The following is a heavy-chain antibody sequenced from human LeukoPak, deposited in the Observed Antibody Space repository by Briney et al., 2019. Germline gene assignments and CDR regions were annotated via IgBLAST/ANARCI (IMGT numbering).Heavy chain of an antibody. J-gene: IGHJ5*02. Sequence: GASVKVSCKASGYTYTGYYMHWVRQAPGQALEWMAWINPNSGGTNYAQKFQGRVTMTRDTSISTAYMELSRLRSDDTAVYYCARDLEELIVVVPAAISWFDPWGQGTLVTVSS. D-gene: IGHD2-2*01. V-gene: IGHV1-2*02. CDR3: ARDLEELIVVVPAAISWFDP. CDR1: GYTYTGYY. CDR2: INPNSGGT.